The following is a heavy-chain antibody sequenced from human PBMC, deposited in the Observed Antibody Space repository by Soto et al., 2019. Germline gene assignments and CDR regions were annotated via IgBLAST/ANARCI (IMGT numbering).Heavy chain of an antibody. V-gene: IGHV1-3*01. D-gene: IGHD3-3*01. Sequence: ASVKVSCKASGYTFTSYAMHWVRQAPGQRLEWMGWINAGNGNTKYSQKFQGRVTITRDTSASTAYMELSSLRSEDTAVYYCARVYSGFLEWTPIEAYYYGMDVSGQAPTVTLSS. CDR2: INAGNGNT. J-gene: IGHJ6*02. CDR3: ARVYSGFLEWTPIEAYYYGMDV. CDR1: GYTFTSYA.